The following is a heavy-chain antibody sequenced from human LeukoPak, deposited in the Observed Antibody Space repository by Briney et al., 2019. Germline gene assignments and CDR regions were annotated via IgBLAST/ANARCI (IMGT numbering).Heavy chain of an antibody. CDR2: ISGSGSRT. CDR1: GFTFSSYS. Sequence: PGGSLRLSCAASGFTFSSYSMNWVRQAPGKGLEWVSAISGSGSRTYYADSVKGRFTISRDNSKDTLYLEMNSLRAEDTAVYYCAKSSVAGPYFDYWGQGTLVTVSS. V-gene: IGHV3-23*01. D-gene: IGHD6-19*01. J-gene: IGHJ4*02. CDR3: AKSSVAGPYFDY.